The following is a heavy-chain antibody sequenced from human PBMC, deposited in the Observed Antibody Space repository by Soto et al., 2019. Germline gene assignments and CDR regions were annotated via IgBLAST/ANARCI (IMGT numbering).Heavy chain of an antibody. Sequence: GESLKISCKGSGYSFTSYWIGWVRQMAGKGLEWIGIIYPGDSDTRYSPSFQGQVTISADKSISTAYLQWSSLKASDTAMYYCARYERVYDSSTPDVDYWGQRTLLTISS. CDR3: ARYERVYDSSTPDVDY. D-gene: IGHD3-22*01. V-gene: IGHV5-51*01. CDR2: IYPGDSDT. J-gene: IGHJ4*02. CDR1: GYSFTSYW.